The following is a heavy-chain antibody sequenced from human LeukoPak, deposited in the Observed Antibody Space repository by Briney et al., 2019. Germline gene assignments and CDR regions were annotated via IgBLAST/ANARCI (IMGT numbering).Heavy chain of an antibody. CDR2: INPNSGGT. J-gene: IGHJ4*02. CDR1: GYTFTGHY. CDR3: ARDFGGTYYDFWSGYSQED. V-gene: IGHV1-2*06. Sequence: GASVKVSCKASGYTFTGHYMHWVRQAPGQGLEWMGRINPNSGGTNYAQKFQGRVTMTRDTSISTAYMELSRLRSDDTAVYYCARDFGGTYYDFWSGYSQEDWGQGTLVTVSS. D-gene: IGHD3-3*01.